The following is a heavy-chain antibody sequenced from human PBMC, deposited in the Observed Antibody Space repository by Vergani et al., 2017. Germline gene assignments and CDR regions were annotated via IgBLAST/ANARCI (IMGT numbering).Heavy chain of an antibody. V-gene: IGHV3-23*01. Sequence: EVQLLESGGDLVQPGGSLRLSCTASGFIFSTYAMSWVRQAPGKGLEWVSSISASDGNTYYADSVKGRVTISRDKSKNTLYLQMNSLRAEDTAVYYCARVGRSAVAGTVGAFDIWGQGTMVTVSS. J-gene: IGHJ3*02. D-gene: IGHD6-19*01. CDR1: GFIFSTYA. CDR2: ISASDGNT. CDR3: ARVGRSAVAGTVGAFDI.